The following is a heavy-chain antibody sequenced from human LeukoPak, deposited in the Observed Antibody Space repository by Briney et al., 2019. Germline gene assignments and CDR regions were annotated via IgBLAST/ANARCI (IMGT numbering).Heavy chain of an antibody. Sequence: GASVKVSCKASGGTFSSYAISWVRQAPGQGLEWMGGIIPIFGTANYAQKFQGRVTITADESTSTAYMELSSLRSEDTAVYYCARVPAPTKIVGATNYFDYWGQGTLVTVSS. CDR1: GGTFSSYA. V-gene: IGHV1-69*13. J-gene: IGHJ4*02. CDR2: IIPIFGTA. CDR3: ARVPAPTKIVGATNYFDY. D-gene: IGHD1-26*01.